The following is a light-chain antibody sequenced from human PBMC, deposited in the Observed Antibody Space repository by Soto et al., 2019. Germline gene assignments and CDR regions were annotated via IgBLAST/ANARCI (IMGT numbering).Light chain of an antibody. CDR2: GAS. V-gene: IGKV3-20*01. J-gene: IGKJ5*01. Sequence: EIVLTPSPGTLSLSPGERATLSCRTSQSVGSDFLAWYQQRPGQPPRILIFGASGRATGIPDRFSGSGSGTDFTLTISSLEPEDFAVYYCQQYGYSPITFGQGTRLEIK. CDR3: QQYGYSPIT. CDR1: QSVGSDF.